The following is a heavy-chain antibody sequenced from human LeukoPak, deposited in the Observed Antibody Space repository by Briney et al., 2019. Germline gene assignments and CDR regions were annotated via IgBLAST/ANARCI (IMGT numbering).Heavy chain of an antibody. V-gene: IGHV4-30-4*01. CDR3: ARAGRWKGSPFDH. CDR2: IYYSGST. J-gene: IGHJ4*02. Sequence: LQSPCLTRTVSVDSISIGYYYWGWVRQPPGRGLGWVGYIYYSGSTYYNLSLKSRVNIAVDKSKNQFSLKLSYVTAADTAVYYCARAGRWKGSPFDHWGRETLVSVSS. CDR1: VDSISIGYYY. D-gene: IGHD2-15*01.